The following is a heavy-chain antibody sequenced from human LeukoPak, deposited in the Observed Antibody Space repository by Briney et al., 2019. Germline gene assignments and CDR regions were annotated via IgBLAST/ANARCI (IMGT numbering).Heavy chain of an antibody. CDR1: GGSFSGYY. Sequence: PSETLSLTCAVYGGSFSGYYWSWIRQPPGKGLEWIGEINHSGSTNYNPSLKSRVTISVDTSKNQFSLKLSSVTAADTAVYYCARVTPPTVDTAMPLEASGIYYWGQGTLVTVSS. V-gene: IGHV4-34*01. CDR2: INHSGST. CDR3: ARVTPPTVDTAMPLEASGIYY. J-gene: IGHJ4*02. D-gene: IGHD5-18*01.